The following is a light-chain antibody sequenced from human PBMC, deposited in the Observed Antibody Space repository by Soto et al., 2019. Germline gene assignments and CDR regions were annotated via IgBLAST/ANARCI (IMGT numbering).Light chain of an antibody. CDR1: STDIGRYNY. Sequence: QSALTQPASVSGSPGQPITISCTGTSTDIGRYNYVSWYQQHPGKAPKLMIYDVSNRPSGVSNRFSGSKSGNTASLTISGLQAEDEADYYCSSYTSSSTYVFGTGTKVTVL. CDR3: SSYTSSSTYV. V-gene: IGLV2-14*01. J-gene: IGLJ1*01. CDR2: DVS.